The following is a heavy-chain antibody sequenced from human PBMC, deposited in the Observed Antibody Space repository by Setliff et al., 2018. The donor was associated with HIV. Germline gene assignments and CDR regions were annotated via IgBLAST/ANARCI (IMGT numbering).Heavy chain of an antibody. CDR2: IIPILGIA. J-gene: IGHJ4*02. D-gene: IGHD3-22*01. CDR3: ARDLPGYYDSSGYWSGYFDS. CDR1: GGTFSSYA. Sequence: SVKVSCKASGGTFSSYAISWVRQAPGQGLEWMGGIIPILGIANYAQKFQGRVTITADESTSTAYMELSSLRSEDTAVYYCARDLPGYYDSSGYWSGYFDSWGQGTLVTVS. V-gene: IGHV1-69*10.